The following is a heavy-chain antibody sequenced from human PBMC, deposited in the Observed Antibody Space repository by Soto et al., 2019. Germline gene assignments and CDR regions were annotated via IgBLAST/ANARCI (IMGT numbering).Heavy chain of an antibody. CDR1: GGSFSSYA. J-gene: IGHJ6*02. D-gene: IGHD6-13*01. CDR3: ASELRAAGRPGMDV. Sequence: QVQLVQSGAEVKKPGSSVKVSCKASGGSFSSYAISWVRQAPGQGLEWMGGIIPIVGTGNYAQNFQGRVTITPDESTSTAYMELSSLRSEDTALYYCASELRAAGRPGMDVWGQGTTVTVSS. CDR2: IIPIVGTG. V-gene: IGHV1-69*01.